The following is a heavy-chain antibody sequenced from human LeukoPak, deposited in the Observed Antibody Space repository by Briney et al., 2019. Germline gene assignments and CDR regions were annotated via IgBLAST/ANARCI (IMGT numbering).Heavy chain of an antibody. CDR1: GGSISPHY. J-gene: IGHJ3*02. CDR3: ATHYDVLTGYAAAAFDI. Sequence: PSETLSLACTVSGGSISPHYWSWIRQPPGKGLEWIGYIYYSGTTHYNPSLESRVTMSVDTSKNQSSLKLSSVTAADTAVYYCATHYDVLTGYAAAAFDIWGQGTMVTVSS. V-gene: IGHV4-59*08. D-gene: IGHD3-9*01. CDR2: IYYSGTT.